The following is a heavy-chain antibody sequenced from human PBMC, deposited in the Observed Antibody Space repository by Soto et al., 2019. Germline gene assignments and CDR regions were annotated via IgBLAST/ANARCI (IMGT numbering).Heavy chain of an antibody. V-gene: IGHV1-18*01. CDR2: ISAYNGNT. CDR3: ARVEAGYSSGWYAFDI. J-gene: IGHJ3*02. Sequence: ASVQVSCKASGYTFTSYGISWVRQAPGQGLEWMGWISAYNGNTNYAQKLRGRVTMPTDTSTSTAYLGLRSLRSDDTAFYYCARVEAGYSSGWYAFDIGGQGTRVTVPS. CDR1: GYTFTSYG. D-gene: IGHD6-19*01.